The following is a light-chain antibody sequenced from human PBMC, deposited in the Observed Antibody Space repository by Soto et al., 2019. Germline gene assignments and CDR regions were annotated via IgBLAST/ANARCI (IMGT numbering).Light chain of an antibody. J-gene: IGKJ2*01. CDR2: AAS. Sequence: DIQMTQAPSSLSASVGDRVTITCRASQRISTYFNWYQQKPGKAPNLLIFAASTLHSGVPSRFSGSGSGTDFTLTISSLQPEDFATYYCQQRYSLPHTFGQGTKVEIK. CDR3: QQRYSLPHT. V-gene: IGKV1-39*01. CDR1: QRISTY.